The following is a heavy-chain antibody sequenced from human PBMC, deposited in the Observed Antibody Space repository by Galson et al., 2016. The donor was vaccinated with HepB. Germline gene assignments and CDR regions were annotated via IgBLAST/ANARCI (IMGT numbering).Heavy chain of an antibody. CDR3: VQGSTAPAV. J-gene: IGHJ6*04. V-gene: IGHV3-23*01. Sequence: SLRLSCAASGFTFRNYGMTWVRQAPGKGLEVVSSISRSGDSTDYADSVKGRFTLSRGNSKNTLSLQMNSLTADDTAMYYCVQGSTAPAVWGKGTTVTVSS. CDR2: ISRSGDST. CDR1: GFTFRNYG. D-gene: IGHD2-2*01.